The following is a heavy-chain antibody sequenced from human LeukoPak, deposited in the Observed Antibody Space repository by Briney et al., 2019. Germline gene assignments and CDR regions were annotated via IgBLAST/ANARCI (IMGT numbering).Heavy chain of an antibody. CDR2: IYYSGST. CDR1: GGSISSSSYY. D-gene: IGHD2-21*02. CDR3: AREEYCGGDCYSTIGY. J-gene: IGHJ4*02. V-gene: IGHV4-39*07. Sequence: SETLSLTCTVSGGSISSSSYYWGWIRQPPGKGLEWIGSIYYSGSTYYNPSLKSRVTISVDTSKNQFSLKLSSVTAADTAVYYCAREEYCGGDCYSTIGYWGQGTLVTVSS.